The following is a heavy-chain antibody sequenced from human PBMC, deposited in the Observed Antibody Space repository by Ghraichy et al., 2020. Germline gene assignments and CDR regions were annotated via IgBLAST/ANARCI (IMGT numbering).Heavy chain of an antibody. CDR1: GFTVSNNY. Sequence: GESLNISCAASGFTVSNNYMTWVRQAPGKGLEWVSVIYRGGTPYYAESVKGRFTVSRDNSNNTMYLEMNSLRAEDTDVYYCARDDPLTTSGGLDIWGQGTMVTVSS. CDR2: IYRGGTP. CDR3: ARDDPLTTSGGLDI. V-gene: IGHV3-53*01. J-gene: IGHJ3*02. D-gene: IGHD4-11*01.